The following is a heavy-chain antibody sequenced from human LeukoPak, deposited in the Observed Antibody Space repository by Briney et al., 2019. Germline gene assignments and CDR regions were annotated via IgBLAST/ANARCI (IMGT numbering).Heavy chain of an antibody. V-gene: IGHV7-4-1*02. CDR3: AREEEGYYDSSGYYMNASDI. CDR2: INTNTGNP. D-gene: IGHD3-22*01. J-gene: IGHJ3*02. CDR1: GYTFTSSA. Sequence: ASVKVSCKASGYTFTSSALNWVRQAPGQGLEWMGWINTNTGNPTYAQGFTGRFVFSLDTSVSTAYLQISSLKAEDTAVYYCAREEEGYYDSSGYYMNASDIWGQGTMVTVSS.